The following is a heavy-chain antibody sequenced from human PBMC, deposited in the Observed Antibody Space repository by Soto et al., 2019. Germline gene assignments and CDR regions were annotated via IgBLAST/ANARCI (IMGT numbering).Heavy chain of an antibody. V-gene: IGHV3-73*01. J-gene: IGHJ3*02. Sequence: EVQLVESGGGLVQPGWSLRLSCEASGFSISGSGIHWVRQASGKGLEWVDRIRDRTNGYATGYAASVQGRFSISRDESKNTAFLEMNSLNTEDTAVYYCTRGDAPGDRAFDIWGQGTMVTVSS. CDR3: TRGDAPGDRAFDI. CDR2: IRDRTNGYAT. CDR1: GFSISGSG.